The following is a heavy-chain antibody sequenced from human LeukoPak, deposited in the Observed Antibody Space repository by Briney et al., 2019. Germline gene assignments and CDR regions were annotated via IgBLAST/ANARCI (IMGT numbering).Heavy chain of an antibody. CDR3: ARDLPYSGSYYDH. Sequence: GGSLRLSCAASGFTFSSYWMSWVRQAPGKGLEWVANIKQDGSEKYYVDSVKGRFTISRDNAKNSLYLQMNSLRAEDTAVYYCARDLPYSGSYYDHWGQGTLVTVSS. J-gene: IGHJ4*02. D-gene: IGHD1-26*01. CDR1: GFTFSSYW. CDR2: IKQDGSEK. V-gene: IGHV3-7*04.